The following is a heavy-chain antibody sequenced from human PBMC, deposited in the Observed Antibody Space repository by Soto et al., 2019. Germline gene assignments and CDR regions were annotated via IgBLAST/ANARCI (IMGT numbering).Heavy chain of an antibody. D-gene: IGHD3-10*01. Sequence: ASVKVSCKTSGYTFTTYGVSWVRQAPGQGLEWMGWISAYNGNANYAQKLQGRVTMTTDTSTSTAYMELRGLRSDDTAVYYCARDRYYYGSGSYYISWFDPWGQGTLVTVSS. CDR3: ARDRYYYGSGSYYISWFDP. J-gene: IGHJ5*02. CDR1: GYTFTTYG. CDR2: ISAYNGNA. V-gene: IGHV1-18*04.